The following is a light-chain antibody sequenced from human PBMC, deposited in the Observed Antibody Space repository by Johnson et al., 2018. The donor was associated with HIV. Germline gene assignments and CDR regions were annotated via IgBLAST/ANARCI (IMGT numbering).Light chain of an antibody. V-gene: IGLV1-51*01. J-gene: IGLJ1*01. CDR3: GTWDSSLSAGYV. CDR1: SSNIGNNY. Sequence: QSVLTQSPSVSAAPGQKVTISCSGSSSNIGNNYVSWFQQLPETAPKLLIYDNNKRPSGIPDRFSGSKSGTSATLGITGLQTGDEADYYCGTWDSSLSAGYVFGTGTKVTVL. CDR2: DNN.